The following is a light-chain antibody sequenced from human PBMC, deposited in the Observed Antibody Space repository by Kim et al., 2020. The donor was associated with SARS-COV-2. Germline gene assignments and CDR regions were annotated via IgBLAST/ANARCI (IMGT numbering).Light chain of an antibody. V-gene: IGLV8-61*01. CDR3: VLYMGRGISV. CDR1: SGSVSASYY. Sequence: GGTVTLTCGLSSGSVSASYYPSWYQQTPGQAPRTLIYSTNTRSSGVPDRFSGSILGNKAVLTIAGAQADDESDYYCVLYMGRGISVFGGGTQLTVL. CDR2: STN. J-gene: IGLJ3*02.